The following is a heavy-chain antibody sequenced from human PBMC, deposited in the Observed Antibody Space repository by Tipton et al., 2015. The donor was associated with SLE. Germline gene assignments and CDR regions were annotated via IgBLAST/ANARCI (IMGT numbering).Heavy chain of an antibody. CDR1: GGSISSYY. CDR3: ARDRGGSSPV. D-gene: IGHD6-6*01. J-gene: IGHJ4*02. V-gene: IGHV4-59*01. CDR2: IYYSGST. Sequence: TLSLTCTVSGGSISSYYWSWIRQPPGKGLEWIGYIYYSGSTYYNPSLKSRVTISVDTSKNQFSLKLSSVTAADTAVYYCARDRGGSSPVWGQGTLVTVSS.